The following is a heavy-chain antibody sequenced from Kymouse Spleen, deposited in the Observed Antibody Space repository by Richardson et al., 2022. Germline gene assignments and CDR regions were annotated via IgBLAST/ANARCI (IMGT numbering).Heavy chain of an antibody. V-gene: IGHV3-21*03. CDR3: ARTGDYDILTGYYNWFDP. D-gene: IGHD3-9*01. CDR1: GFTFSSYS. Sequence: EVQLVESGGGLVKPGGSLRLSCAASGFTFSSYSMNWVRQAPGKGLEWVSSISSSSSYIYYADSVKGRFTISRDNAKNSLYLQMNSLRAEDTAVYYCARTGDYDILTGYYNWFDPWGQGTLVTVSS. CDR2: ISSSSSYI. J-gene: IGHJ5*02.